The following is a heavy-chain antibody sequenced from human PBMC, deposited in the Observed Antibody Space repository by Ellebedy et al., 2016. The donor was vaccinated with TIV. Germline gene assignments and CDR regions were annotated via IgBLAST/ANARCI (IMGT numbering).Heavy chain of an antibody. V-gene: IGHV1-69*13. D-gene: IGHD3-3*01. CDR3: ARGPPTYYDFWSGYSPHYY. CDR2: IIPIFGTA. J-gene: IGHJ4*02. CDR1: GGTFSSYA. Sequence: SVKVSXXASGGTFSSYAISWVRQAPGQGLEWMGGIIPIFGTANYAQKFQGRVTITADESTSTAYMELSSLRSEDTAVYYCARGPPTYYDFWSGYSPHYYWGQGTLVTVSS.